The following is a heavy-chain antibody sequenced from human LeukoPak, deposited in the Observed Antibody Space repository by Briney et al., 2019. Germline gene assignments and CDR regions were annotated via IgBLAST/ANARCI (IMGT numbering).Heavy chain of an antibody. CDR1: GGSFSGYY. J-gene: IGHJ6*02. CDR2: INHSGST. D-gene: IGHD1-26*01. CDR3: ARDPRRELTPNYYYYYGMDV. V-gene: IGHV4-34*01. Sequence: SETLSLTCAVYGGSFSGYYWSWIRQPPGKGLEWIGEINHSGSTNYNPSLKSRVTISVDTSKNQFSLKLSSVTAADTAVYYCARDPRRELTPNYYYYYGMDVWGQGTTVTVSS.